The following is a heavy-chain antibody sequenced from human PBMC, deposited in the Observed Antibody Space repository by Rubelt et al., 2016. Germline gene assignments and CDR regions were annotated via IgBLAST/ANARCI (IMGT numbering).Heavy chain of an antibody. CDR2: T. D-gene: IGHD2-2*01. CDR3: ARESPTGGPAATYYGMDV. V-gene: IGHV4-39*07. J-gene: IGHJ6*02. Sequence: TYYNPSLKSRVTISVDTSKNQFSLKLSSVTAADTAVYYCARESPTGGPAATYYGMDVWGQGTTVTVSS.